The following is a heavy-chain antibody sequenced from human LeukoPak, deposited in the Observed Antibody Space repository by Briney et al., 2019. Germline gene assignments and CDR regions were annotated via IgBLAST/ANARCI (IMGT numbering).Heavy chain of an antibody. CDR2: IRSKAYGGTT. CDR1: GFTFGDYA. V-gene: IGHV3-49*04. D-gene: IGHD2-15*01. Sequence: PGGSLRLSCTASGFTFGDYAMSWVRQAPGKGLEWVGFIRSKAYGGTTEYAASVKGRFTISRDDSKSIAYLQMNSLKTEDTAVYYCTRGPIRIGDPYFDYRGQGTLVTVSS. J-gene: IGHJ4*02. CDR3: TRGPIRIGDPYFDY.